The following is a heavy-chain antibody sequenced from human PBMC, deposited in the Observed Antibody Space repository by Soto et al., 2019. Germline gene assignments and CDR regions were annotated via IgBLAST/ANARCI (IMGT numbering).Heavy chain of an antibody. V-gene: IGHV4-39*01. Sequence: SETLSLTCTVSGGSISSSSYYWGWIRQPPGKGLEWIGSIYYSGSTYYNPSLKSRVTISVDTSKNQFSLKLSSVTAADTAVYYCARQDYYDSSVYPDYWAQGTLVTVSS. D-gene: IGHD3-22*01. CDR1: GGSISSSSYY. CDR3: ARQDYYDSSVYPDY. CDR2: IYYSGST. J-gene: IGHJ4*02.